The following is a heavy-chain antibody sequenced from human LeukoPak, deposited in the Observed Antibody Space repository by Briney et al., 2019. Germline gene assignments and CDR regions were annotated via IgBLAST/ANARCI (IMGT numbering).Heavy chain of an antibody. J-gene: IGHJ6*03. CDR2: IYSGGST. CDR1: GFTVSSNY. D-gene: IGHD3-3*01. V-gene: IGHV3-66*01. CDR3: ARVPYYDFWSGSDYMDV. Sequence: GGSLRLSCAASGFTVSSNYMSWVRRAPGKGLEWVSVIYSGGSTYYADSVKGRFTISRDNSKNTLYLQMNSLRAEDTAVYYCARVPYYDFWSGSDYMDVWGKGTTVTVSS.